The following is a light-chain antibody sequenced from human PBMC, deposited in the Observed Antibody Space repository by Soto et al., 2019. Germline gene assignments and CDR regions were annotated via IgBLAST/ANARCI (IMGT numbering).Light chain of an antibody. CDR1: QSISIN. CDR2: GAS. J-gene: IGKJ1*01. Sequence: EIVLTQSPGTLSVSPGDRVTLSCRASQSISINLAWYQHKPGQAPRLLIHGASTRATGVPARISSSGSGTEFTLTISSLQSEDFAVYYCQQFRNWPWTFGQGTKVDIK. V-gene: IGKV3D-15*01. CDR3: QQFRNWPWT.